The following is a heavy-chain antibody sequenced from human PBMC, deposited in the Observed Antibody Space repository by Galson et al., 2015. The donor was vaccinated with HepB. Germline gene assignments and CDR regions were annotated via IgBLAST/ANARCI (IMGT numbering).Heavy chain of an antibody. CDR3: ERDFYYDSSGYYLVHDY. D-gene: IGHD3-22*01. CDR2: ISRSSTTI. V-gene: IGHV3-48*02. Sequence: SLRLSCAASGFTFSSYSMNWVRQAPGKGLEWLSYISRSSTTIYYADSVKGRSTISRDNAKNSLYLQMNSLRDEDTAVYYCERDFYYDSSGYYLVHDYWGQGTLVTVSS. CDR1: GFTFSSYS. J-gene: IGHJ4*02.